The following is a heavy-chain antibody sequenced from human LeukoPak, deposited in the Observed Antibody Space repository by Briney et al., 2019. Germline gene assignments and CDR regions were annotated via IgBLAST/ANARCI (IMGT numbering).Heavy chain of an antibody. Sequence: SETLSLTCTVSGASISRSYWIWIRQTPGKGLEWIGYISYSGVSTYNPSLRSRVTISADTSKNQLSLNLSSVTAADTAVYFCARLPEGGYATSLGWLDPWGQGTRVTVSS. CDR3: ARLPEGGYATSLGWLDP. D-gene: IGHD5-24*01. CDR1: GASISRSY. CDR2: ISYSGVS. V-gene: IGHV4-59*08. J-gene: IGHJ5*02.